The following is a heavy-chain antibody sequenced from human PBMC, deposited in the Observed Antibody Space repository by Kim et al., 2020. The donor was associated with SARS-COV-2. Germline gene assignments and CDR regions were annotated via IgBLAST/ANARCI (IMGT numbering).Heavy chain of an antibody. CDR3: VRARMGGAFDM. Sequence: GGSLRLSCATSGFTFSAYDMNWVRQAPGKGLEWLSFITKTSTTIYYADSVEGRFTISRDNAKNSLFLQMNSLRDEETALYYCVRARMGGAFDMWGQGTMV. CDR1: GFTFSAYD. D-gene: IGHD3-16*01. J-gene: IGHJ3*02. CDR2: ITKTSTTI. V-gene: IGHV3-48*02.